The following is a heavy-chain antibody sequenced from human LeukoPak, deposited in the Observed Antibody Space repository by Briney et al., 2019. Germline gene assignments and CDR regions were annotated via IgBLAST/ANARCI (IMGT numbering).Heavy chain of an antibody. CDR2: IYYSGST. D-gene: IGHD5-24*01. Sequence: PSETLSLTCTVSGGSISSASYYWGWIRQPPGRGLGWIGSIYYSGSTYYNPSLKSRVTISVNMSKNQFSLKLSSVTAADTAVYYCARQFGGYNLYYFDYWGQGTLVTVSS. V-gene: IGHV4-39*01. J-gene: IGHJ4*02. CDR1: GGSISSASYY. CDR3: ARQFGGYNLYYFDY.